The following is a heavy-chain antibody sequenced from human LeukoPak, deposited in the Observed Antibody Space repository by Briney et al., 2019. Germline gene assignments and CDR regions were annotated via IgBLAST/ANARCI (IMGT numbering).Heavy chain of an antibody. CDR2: IRSKAYGGTT. Sequence: PGRSLRLSCTASGFTFCDYAMSWFRQAPGKGLEWVGFIRSKAYGGTTEYAASVKGTFTISRDDSKSIAYLQMNSLKIEDTAVYYCTRTRWATGTITDYWGQGTLVTVSS. CDR1: GFTFCDYA. D-gene: IGHD1-1*01. J-gene: IGHJ4*02. V-gene: IGHV3-49*03. CDR3: TRTRWATGTITDY.